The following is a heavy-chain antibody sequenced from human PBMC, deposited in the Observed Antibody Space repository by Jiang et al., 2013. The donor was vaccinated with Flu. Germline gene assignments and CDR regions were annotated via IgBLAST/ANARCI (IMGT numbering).Heavy chain of an antibody. CDR2: TYYRSKWYN. D-gene: IGHD2-21*02. J-gene: IGHJ5*02. CDR3: ARIRVTGFWFDP. V-gene: IGHV6-1*01. Sequence: WIRQSPSRGLEWLGRTYYRSKWYNDYAVSVKSRITINPDTSKNQFSLQLNSVTPEDTAVYYCARIRVTGFWFDPWGQGTLVTVSS.